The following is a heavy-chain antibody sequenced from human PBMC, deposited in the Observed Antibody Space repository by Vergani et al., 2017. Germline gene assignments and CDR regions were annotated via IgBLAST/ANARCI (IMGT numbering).Heavy chain of an antibody. D-gene: IGHD2-2*01. V-gene: IGHV4-39*07. J-gene: IGHJ6*03. CDR2: IYYSGST. CDR3: ARDPGYCSSTSCYDHYYYYMDV. Sequence: QLQLQESGPGLVKPSETLSLTCTVSGGSISSSSYYWGWIRQPPGKGLEWIGSIYYSGSTYYNPSLKSRVTISVDTSKNQFSLKLSSVTAADTAVYYCARDPGYCSSTSCYDHYYYYMDVWGKGTTVTVSS. CDR1: GGSISSSSYY.